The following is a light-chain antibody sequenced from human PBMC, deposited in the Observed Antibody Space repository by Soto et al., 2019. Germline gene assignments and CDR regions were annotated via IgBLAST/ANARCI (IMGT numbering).Light chain of an antibody. V-gene: IGLV6-57*04. CDR3: QSYDNNNVI. Sequence: NFMLTQPHSVSESPGKTVSISCTRSSGSIARNYVQWYQQRPGSAPTLVIYEDNQRPSGVPDRFSGSIDSSSNSASLTISGLKTEDEADYCCQSYDNNNVIFGGGTKLTVL. J-gene: IGLJ2*01. CDR1: SGSIARNY. CDR2: EDN.